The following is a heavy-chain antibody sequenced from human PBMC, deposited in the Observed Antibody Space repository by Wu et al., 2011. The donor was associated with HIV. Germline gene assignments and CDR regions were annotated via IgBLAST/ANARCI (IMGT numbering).Heavy chain of an antibody. D-gene: IGHD2-21*01. V-gene: IGHV1-69*06. CDR2: IIPIFGTT. Sequence: QLVQSGAEVQKPGASVTVSCKASGYTLISYGISWVRQAPGQGLEWMGGIIPIFGTTNYAQKFQGRVTITADKSTTTAYMELSSLRSEDTAVYYCARDFGGDEDSWGQGTLVTVSS. CDR1: GYTLISYG. J-gene: IGHJ4*02. CDR3: ARDFGGDEDS.